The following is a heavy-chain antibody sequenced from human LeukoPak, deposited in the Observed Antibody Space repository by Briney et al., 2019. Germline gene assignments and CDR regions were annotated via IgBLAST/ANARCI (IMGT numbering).Heavy chain of an antibody. V-gene: IGHV3-30*02. D-gene: IGHD2-2*01. CDR3: AKIEGKYQLANIPDS. Sequence: GGSLRLSCVASGFTFSYFGMHWVRQAPGKGLEWVAFIRYDGSNEYYAESVKGRFTISRDNPKNTLYLQMNSLRVEDTAAYYCAKIEGKYQLANIPDSWGQGTLVTVSS. CDR2: IRYDGSNE. CDR1: GFTFSYFG. J-gene: IGHJ4*02.